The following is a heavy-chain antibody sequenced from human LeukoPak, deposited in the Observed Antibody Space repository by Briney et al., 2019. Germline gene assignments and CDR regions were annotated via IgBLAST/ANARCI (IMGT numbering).Heavy chain of an antibody. Sequence: GGSLRLSCAASGFTFSSYAMSWVRQAPGKGLECISGFSGSGGSTYYADSVKGRFTISRDDSKNTAYLQMNSLKTEDTAVYYCTRDFDWQYTFDPWGQGTLVTVSS. D-gene: IGHD3-9*01. J-gene: IGHJ5*02. CDR1: GFTFSSYA. V-gene: IGHV3-23*01. CDR3: TRDFDWQYTFDP. CDR2: FSGSGGST.